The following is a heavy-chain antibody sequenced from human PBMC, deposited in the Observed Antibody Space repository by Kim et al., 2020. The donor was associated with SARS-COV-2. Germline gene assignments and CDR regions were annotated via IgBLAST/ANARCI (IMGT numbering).Heavy chain of an antibody. CDR2: IIPIFGTA. V-gene: IGHV1-69*13. J-gene: IGHJ4*02. D-gene: IGHD1-26*01. Sequence: SVKVSCKASGGTFSSYASSWVRQAPGQGLEWMGGIIPIFGTANYALKFQGRVTITADESTSTAYMELSSLRSEDTAVYYCAREGVGDYFDYWGQGTLVTVSS. CDR1: GGTFSSYA. CDR3: AREGVGDYFDY.